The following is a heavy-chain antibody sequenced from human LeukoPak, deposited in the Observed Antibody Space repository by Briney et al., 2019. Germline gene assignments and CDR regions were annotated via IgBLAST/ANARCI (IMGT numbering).Heavy chain of an antibody. CDR1: GYTFTGYY. D-gene: IGHD3-10*01. J-gene: IGHJ3*02. V-gene: IGHV1-2*02. CDR3: ARDPMVRGIRAFDI. CDR2: INPNSGGT. Sequence: ASVKVSCKASGYTFTGYYMHWVRQAPGQGLEWMGWINPNSGGTNYAQKFQGRITMTRDTSISTAYMELSRLRSDDTAVYYCARDPMVRGIRAFDIWGQGTMVTVSS.